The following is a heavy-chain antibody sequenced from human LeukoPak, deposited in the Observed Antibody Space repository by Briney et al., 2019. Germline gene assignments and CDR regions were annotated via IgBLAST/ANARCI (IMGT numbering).Heavy chain of an antibody. J-gene: IGHJ6*03. D-gene: IGHD2-2*01. CDR3: ARATRVRVVVPAATTYYYYYMDV. CDR1: GGSFSGYY. CDR2: INHSGST. Sequence: PSETLSLTCAVYGGSFSGYYWSWIRQPPGKGLEWIGEINHSGSTNYNPSLKSRVTISVDTSKNQFSLKLSSVTAADTAVYYCARATRVRVVVPAATTYYYYYMDVWGKGTTVTISS. V-gene: IGHV4-34*01.